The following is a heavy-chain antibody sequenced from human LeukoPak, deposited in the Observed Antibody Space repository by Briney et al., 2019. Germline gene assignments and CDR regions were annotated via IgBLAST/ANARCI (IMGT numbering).Heavy chain of an antibody. CDR2: IRSEAYGGTT. CDR1: GFTFGDYT. V-gene: IGHV3-49*04. CDR3: ARDGCGSTSCYPVFDF. J-gene: IGHJ4*02. Sequence: PGGSLRLSCTASGFTFGDYTMSWVRQAPGKGLEWVGFIRSEAYGGTTEYAASVKGRFTISRDDSKSIAYLQMNSLKTEDTAMNYCARDGCGSTSCYPVFDFWGQGTLVTVSS. D-gene: IGHD2-2*01.